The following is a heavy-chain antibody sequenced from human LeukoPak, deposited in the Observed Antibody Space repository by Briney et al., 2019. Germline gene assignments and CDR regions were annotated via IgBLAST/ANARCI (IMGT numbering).Heavy chain of an antibody. D-gene: IGHD5-12*01. V-gene: IGHV4-39*07. J-gene: IGHJ6*03. CDR3: ARSTSGYDSATYYYYMDV. Sequence: ASETLSLTCTVSGGSISSSSYYWGWFRQPPGKGLEWIGSIYYSGSTYYNPSLKSRVTISVDTSKNQFSLKLSSVTAADTAVYYCARSTSGYDSATYYYYMDVWGKGTTVTVSS. CDR2: IYYSGST. CDR1: GGSISSSSYY.